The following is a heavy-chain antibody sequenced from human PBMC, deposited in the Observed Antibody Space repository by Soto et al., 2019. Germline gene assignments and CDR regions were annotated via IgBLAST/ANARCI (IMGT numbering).Heavy chain of an antibody. V-gene: IGHV4-39*01. Sequence: SETLSLTCTVSGGSISSSSYYWGWIRQPPGKGLEWIGSIYYSGSTYYNPSLKSRVTISVDTSKNQFPLKLSSVTAADTAVYYCARLKAAAGTRGWFDPWGQGTLVTVSS. CDR2: IYYSGST. D-gene: IGHD6-13*01. CDR3: ARLKAAAGTRGWFDP. CDR1: GGSISSSSYY. J-gene: IGHJ5*02.